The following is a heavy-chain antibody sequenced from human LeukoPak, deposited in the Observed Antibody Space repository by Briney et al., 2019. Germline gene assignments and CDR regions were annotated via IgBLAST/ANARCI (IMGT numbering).Heavy chain of an antibody. V-gene: IGHV4-59*01. CDR2: IYYSGSN. Sequence: SETLSLTCTVSGGSISSYYWSWIRQPPGKGLEWIGYIYYSGSNNYNPSLKSRVTISVDTSKNQFSLKLSSVTAADTAVYYCASGGRYYYGSGSLDYWGQGTLVTVSS. CDR1: GGSISSYY. CDR3: ASGGRYYYGSGSLDY. D-gene: IGHD3-10*01. J-gene: IGHJ4*02.